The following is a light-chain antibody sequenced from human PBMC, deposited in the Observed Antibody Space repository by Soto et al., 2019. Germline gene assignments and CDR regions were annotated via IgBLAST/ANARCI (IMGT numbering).Light chain of an antibody. Sequence: DIQMTQSPSILPASVGDRVTISCRASQTVERWLAWYQQKPGKAPKLLISDVSTLERGVPSRFSGSGSATEFTLTISGLQSDDFATYYCQQYKDHVWTFGQGTKV. CDR3: QQYKDHVWT. CDR1: QTVERW. J-gene: IGKJ1*01. CDR2: DVS. V-gene: IGKV1-5*01.